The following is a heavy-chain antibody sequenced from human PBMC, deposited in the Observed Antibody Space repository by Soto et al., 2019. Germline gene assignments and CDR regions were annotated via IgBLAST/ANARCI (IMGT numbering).Heavy chain of an antibody. CDR1: GFTFSSFA. V-gene: IGHV3-23*01. Sequence: GGSLRLSCAASGFTFSSFAMSWVRQAPGKGLEWVSVINGRGGSTYYANSVKGRFTISRDNSKNTLYLQMNSLRAEDTALYYCAKDGNYSDSTGYFDYWGQGTLVTVSS. J-gene: IGHJ4*02. CDR2: INGRGGST. CDR3: AKDGNYSDSTGYFDY. D-gene: IGHD3-22*01.